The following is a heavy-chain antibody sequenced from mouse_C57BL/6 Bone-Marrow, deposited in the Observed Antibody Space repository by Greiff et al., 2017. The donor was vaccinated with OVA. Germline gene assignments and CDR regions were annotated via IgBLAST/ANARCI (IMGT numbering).Heavy chain of an antibody. Sequence: VQLQQSGAELVRPGASVKLSCTASGFNIKDDYMHWVKQRPEQGLEWIGWIDPENGDTEYASKFQGKATITADTSSNTAYLQRSSLTSEDTAVYYCTPGGPSWFAYWGQGTLVTVSA. CDR2: IDPENGDT. CDR1: GFNIKDDY. V-gene: IGHV14-4*01. CDR3: TPGGPSWFAY. J-gene: IGHJ3*01.